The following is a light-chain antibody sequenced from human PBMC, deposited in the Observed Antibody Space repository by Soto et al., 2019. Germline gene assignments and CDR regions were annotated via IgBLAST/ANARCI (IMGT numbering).Light chain of an antibody. J-gene: IGLJ3*02. Sequence: QSVLTQPASVSGSPGQSITISCTGTISDVGAHKFVAWYQHHPGKAPKVVIYEDSSRPSGVSNRFSGAKSGNMASLTISGLQPEDEADYYCSSYTRAHSLVFXGGTKVTVL. V-gene: IGLV2-14*01. CDR1: ISDVGAHKF. CDR3: SSYTRAHSLV. CDR2: EDS.